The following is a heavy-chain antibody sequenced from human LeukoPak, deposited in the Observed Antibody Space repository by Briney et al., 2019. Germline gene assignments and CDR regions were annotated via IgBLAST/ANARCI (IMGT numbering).Heavy chain of an antibody. CDR1: GFTFSNYP. Sequence: GGSLRLSCAASGFTFSNYPMIWVRRAPGKGLDSISSISGSDGRTYYTDSVKGQFTISRDNFKNILYLQMNSLRPEDTAVYYCAKVMSTTVSYWYGMDAWGQGTTVTVSS. CDR3: AKVMSTTVSYWYGMDA. D-gene: IGHD5/OR15-5a*01. J-gene: IGHJ6*02. V-gene: IGHV3-23*01. CDR2: ISGSDGRT.